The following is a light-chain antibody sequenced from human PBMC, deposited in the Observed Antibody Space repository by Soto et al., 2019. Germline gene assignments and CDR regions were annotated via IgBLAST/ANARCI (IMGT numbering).Light chain of an antibody. J-gene: IGKJ1*01. Sequence: EIVMTQSPATLSVSPGERTTPSCRASQSVGSSYLAWYQQKPGQAPRLLIYGASRRATGIPDRFSGSGSGTDFTLTISSLQSEDFTVYSCLQYHNLWAFGQGTKVDIK. CDR2: GAS. CDR3: LQYHNLWA. CDR1: QSVGSSY. V-gene: IGKV3D-15*01.